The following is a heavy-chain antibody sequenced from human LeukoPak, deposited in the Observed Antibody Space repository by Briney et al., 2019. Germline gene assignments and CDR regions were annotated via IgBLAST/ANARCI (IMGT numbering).Heavy chain of an antibody. V-gene: IGHV4-61*02. CDR2: IYTSGST. D-gene: IGHD1-26*01. J-gene: IGHJ4*02. CDR3: ATGDSGSYYY. CDR1: SGSISSGNSY. Sequence: PSETLSLTCTVSSGSISSGNSYWSWIRQPAGKGLEWIGRIYTSGSTNYNPSLKSRVTISVDTSKNQFSLKLSSVTAADTAVYYCATGDSGSYYYWGQGTLVTVSS.